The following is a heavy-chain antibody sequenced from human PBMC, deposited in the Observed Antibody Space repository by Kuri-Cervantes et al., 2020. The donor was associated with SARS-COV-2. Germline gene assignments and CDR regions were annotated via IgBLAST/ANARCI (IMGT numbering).Heavy chain of an antibody. J-gene: IGHJ6*02. CDR1: GFSFSRFP. CDR2: ISNDGYSR. D-gene: IGHD3-16*01. Sequence: GESLKISCAASGFSFSRFPMHWVRHAPGRGLEWVALISNDGYSRFYADFLKGRFTISRDNSKNTLHLDMNSLRPEDTGVYYCAKMGDNYIKGDYGSEVWGQGITVTVSS. V-gene: IGHV3-30*18. CDR3: AKMGDNYIKGDYGSEV.